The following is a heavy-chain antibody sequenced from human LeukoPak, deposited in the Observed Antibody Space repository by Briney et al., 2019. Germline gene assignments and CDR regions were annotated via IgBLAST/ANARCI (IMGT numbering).Heavy chain of an antibody. CDR1: GFTFSDYY. V-gene: IGHV4-34*01. CDR2: INHSGST. J-gene: IGHJ4*02. Sequence: PGGSLRLSCAASGFTFSDYYMSWIRQPPGKGLEWIGEINHSGSTNYNPSLKSRVTISVDTSKNQFSLKLGSVTAADTAVYYCARKNYYGSGSYYKGAGNDYWGQGTLVTVSS. D-gene: IGHD3-10*01. CDR3: ARKNYYGSGSYYKGAGNDY.